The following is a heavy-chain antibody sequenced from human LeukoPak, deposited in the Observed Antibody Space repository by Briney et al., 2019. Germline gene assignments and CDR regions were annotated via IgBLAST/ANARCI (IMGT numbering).Heavy chain of an antibody. D-gene: IGHD4-17*01. Sequence: GSLRLSCAASGFTFSSYAMSWVRQAPGKGLEWVSAISGSGGSTYYADSVKGRFTISRDNSKNTLYLQMNSLRAEDTAVYYCAKDSYGDYGYWYFDLWGRGTLVTVSS. V-gene: IGHV3-23*01. CDR1: GFTFSSYA. CDR3: AKDSYGDYGYWYFDL. J-gene: IGHJ2*01. CDR2: ISGSGGST.